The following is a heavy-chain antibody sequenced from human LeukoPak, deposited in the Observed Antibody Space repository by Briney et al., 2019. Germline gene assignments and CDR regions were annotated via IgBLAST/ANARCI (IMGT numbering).Heavy chain of an antibody. CDR1: GFTFSSYG. CDR2: IWYDGSNK. D-gene: IGHD3-9*01. CDR3: ARDFLDILTGVRYYGMDV. V-gene: IGHV3-33*01. Sequence: GGSLRLSCAASGFTFSSYGMHWVRQAPGKGLEWVAVIWYDGSNKYYADSVKGRFTISRDNSKNTLYLQMNSLRAEDTAVYYCARDFLDILTGVRYYGMDVWGQGTLVTVSS. J-gene: IGHJ6*02.